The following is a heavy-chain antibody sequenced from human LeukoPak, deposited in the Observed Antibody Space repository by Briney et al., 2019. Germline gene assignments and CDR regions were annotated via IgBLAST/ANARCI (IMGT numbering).Heavy chain of an antibody. Sequence: PGGSLTLLCAACGLTLSSYCMIGVRQAPGKGLQWVANIKQDGSEKYYVGSVKGRFTISRDNAKNSLFLHMNSLRAEATDVYYCARMRGLLAWSASWGQGTLVTVSS. D-gene: IGHD5-24*01. J-gene: IGHJ5*02. V-gene: IGHV3-7*05. CDR3: ARMRGLLAWSAS. CDR2: IKQDGSEK. CDR1: GLTLSSYC.